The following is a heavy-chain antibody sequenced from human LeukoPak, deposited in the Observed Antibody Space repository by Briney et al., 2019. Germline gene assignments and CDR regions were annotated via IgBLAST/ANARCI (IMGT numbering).Heavy chain of an antibody. CDR3: ARAGVGIAARTDY. Sequence: SETLSLTCTVSGGSISSYYWNWIRQPPGKGLEWIGYIYYSGSTNYNPSLKSRVTISVDTSKNQFSLKLSSVTAADTAVYYCARAGVGIAARTDYWGQGTLVTVSS. J-gene: IGHJ4*02. CDR1: GGSISSYY. CDR2: IYYSGST. D-gene: IGHD6-6*01. V-gene: IGHV4-59*01.